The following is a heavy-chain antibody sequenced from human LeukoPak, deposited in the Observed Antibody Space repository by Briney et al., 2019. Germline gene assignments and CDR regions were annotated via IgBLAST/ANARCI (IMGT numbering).Heavy chain of an antibody. J-gene: IGHJ5*02. Sequence: ASVTVSCKASGYTFTSYDINWVRQATGQGLEWMGWMNPNSGNTGYAQKFQGRVTMTRNTSISTAYMELSSLRSEDTAVYYCARGRRFLNWFDPWGQGTLVTVSS. CDR2: MNPNSGNT. CDR1: GYTFTSYD. V-gene: IGHV1-8*01. D-gene: IGHD3-3*01. CDR3: ARGRRFLNWFDP.